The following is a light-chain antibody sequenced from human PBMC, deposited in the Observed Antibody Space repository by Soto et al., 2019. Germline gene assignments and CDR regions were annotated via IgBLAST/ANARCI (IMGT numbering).Light chain of an antibody. CDR1: SNNVGGYDY. J-gene: IGLJ1*01. V-gene: IGLV2-8*01. CDR3: SSYVGTNSYV. Sequence: SELNQVRSASGSPGQSSTFSCTGTSNNVGGYDYVSWYKQHPGKAPKLMIYEVSKRPSGVPDRFSGSKSGNTAALTVSGLQAEDEADYYCSSYVGTNSYVFGTGTKVTVL. CDR2: EVS.